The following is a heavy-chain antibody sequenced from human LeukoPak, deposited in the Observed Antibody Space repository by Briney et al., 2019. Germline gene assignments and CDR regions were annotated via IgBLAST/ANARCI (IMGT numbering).Heavy chain of an antibody. CDR1: GFTFSSYA. J-gene: IGHJ4*02. CDR3: ASGLRYGGYVTYFDY. Sequence: GGSLRLSCAASGFTFSSYAMHWVRQAPGKGLEWVAVISYDGSNKYYADSVKGRFTISRDNSKNTLYLQMNSLRAEDTAVYYCASGLRYGGYVTYFDYWGQGTLVTVSS. CDR2: ISYDGSNK. V-gene: IGHV3-30-3*01. D-gene: IGHD5-12*01.